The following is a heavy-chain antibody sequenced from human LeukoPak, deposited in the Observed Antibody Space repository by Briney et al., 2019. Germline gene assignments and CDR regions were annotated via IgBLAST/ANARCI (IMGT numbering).Heavy chain of an antibody. CDR3: AREGASNGYHYGMDV. V-gene: IGHV3-30*04. CDR2: ISFGGSPT. CDR1: GFTFSSYA. Sequence: GGSLRLSCAASGFTFSSYAMSWVRQAPGKGLEWVALISFGGSPTYYADSVRGRFTISRDNSKNTLFLQMSSLKAEDTAVYYCAREGASNGYHYGMDVWGQGTTVSVSS. D-gene: IGHD5-12*01. J-gene: IGHJ6*02.